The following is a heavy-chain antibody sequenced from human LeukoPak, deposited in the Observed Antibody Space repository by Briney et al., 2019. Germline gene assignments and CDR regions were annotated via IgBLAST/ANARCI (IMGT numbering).Heavy chain of an antibody. Sequence: SETLSLTCTVSGGSISSGSYYWSWIRQPAGKGLEWIGRIYTSGSTNYNPSLKSRVTTSVDTSKNQFSLKLSSVTAADTAVYYCARGESGMNDYGDYSYMDVWGKGTTITVSS. D-gene: IGHD4-17*01. V-gene: IGHV4-61*02. CDR3: ARGESGMNDYGDYSYMDV. CDR2: IYTSGST. J-gene: IGHJ6*03. CDR1: GGSISSGSYY.